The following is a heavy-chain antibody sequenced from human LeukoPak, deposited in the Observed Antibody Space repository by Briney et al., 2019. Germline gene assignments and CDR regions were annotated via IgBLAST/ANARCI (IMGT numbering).Heavy chain of an antibody. J-gene: IGHJ2*01. CDR2: IYYSGST. D-gene: IGHD1-26*01. Sequence: SETLSLTCTVSGGSVSSGSYYWSWLRQPPGTGLEWIGYIYYSGSTNYNPSLKSRVTISVDTSKNQLSLKLSSVTAADTAVYYCARGGGSYYRYFDLWGRGTLVTVSS. CDR3: ARGGGSYYRYFDL. CDR1: GGSVSSGSYY. V-gene: IGHV4-61*01.